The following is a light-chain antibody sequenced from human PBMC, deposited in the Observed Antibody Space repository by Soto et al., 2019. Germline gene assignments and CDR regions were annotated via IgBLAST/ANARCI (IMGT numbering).Light chain of an antibody. J-gene: IGKJ1*01. CDR2: AAS. V-gene: IGKV3-20*01. Sequence: EIVLTQSPGTLSLSPGERATLSCRASQSVSTDYVAWYQQKPGQAPRLLIYAASSRATGIPDRFSGSGSGTDFTLTIRRLEPEDFAVYYCQQYGSSPRTFGQGTKVEIK. CDR1: QSVSTDY. CDR3: QQYGSSPRT.